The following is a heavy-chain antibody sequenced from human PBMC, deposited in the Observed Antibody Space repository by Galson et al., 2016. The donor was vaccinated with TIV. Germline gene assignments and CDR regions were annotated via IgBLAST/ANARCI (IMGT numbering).Heavy chain of an antibody. D-gene: IGHD1-1*01. Sequence: SLRLSCAASGFTFSHVGMHWVRQAPGKGLEWLAFIRYDATKTYYAESVKGRFTISRDQSRSALYLQMNALRGDATAMYSFAKDGRTDFLDLEYWGQGTLVTVSA. CDR3: AKDGRTDFLDLEY. V-gene: IGHV3-30*02. CDR1: GFTFSHVG. CDR2: IRYDATKT. J-gene: IGHJ4*02.